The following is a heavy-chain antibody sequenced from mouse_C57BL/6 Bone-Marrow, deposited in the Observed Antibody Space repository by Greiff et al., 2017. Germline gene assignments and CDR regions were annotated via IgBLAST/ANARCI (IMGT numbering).Heavy chain of an antibody. V-gene: IGHV1-55*01. CDR3: ARSGPLGRSFDY. Sequence: VQLQQSGAELVKPGASVKMSCKASGYTFTSYWITWVKQRPGQGLEWIGDIYPTSGRTNYNEKFKSKAILTVDTSSNTAYKQHSSLTSEDSAVFYCARSGPLGRSFDYWGQGTTLTVSS. D-gene: IGHD4-1*01. CDR2: IYPTSGRT. J-gene: IGHJ2*01. CDR1: GYTFTSYW.